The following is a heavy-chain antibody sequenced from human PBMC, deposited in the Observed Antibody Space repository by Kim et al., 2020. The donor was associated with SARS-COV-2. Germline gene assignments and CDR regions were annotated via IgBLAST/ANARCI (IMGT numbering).Heavy chain of an antibody. CDR1: GFTFSSYG. CDR3: AKVAQRTQGRLWFGELFCSY. D-gene: IGHD3-10*01. CDR2: ISYDGSNK. V-gene: IGHV3-30*18. J-gene: IGHJ4*02. Sequence: GGSLRLSCAASGFTFSSYGMHWVRQAPGKGLEWVAVISYDGSNKYYADSVKGRFTISRDNSKNTLYLQMNSLRAEDTAVYYCAKVAQRTQGRLWFGELFCSYWGQGTLVTVSS.